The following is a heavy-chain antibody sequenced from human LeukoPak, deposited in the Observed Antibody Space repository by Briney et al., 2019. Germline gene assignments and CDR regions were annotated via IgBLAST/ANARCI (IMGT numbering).Heavy chain of an antibody. Sequence: GESLKISCKASGYSFTNYWIGWVRQMPGKGLERMGIIYPGDSDTRYSPSFQGQVTISADKSISTAYLQRSSLQASDTAMYYRATYAGSSSKYFQDWGQGTLVTVSS. CDR1: GYSFTNYW. J-gene: IGHJ1*01. CDR2: IYPGDSDT. CDR3: ATYAGSSSKYFQD. V-gene: IGHV5-51*01. D-gene: IGHD3-10*01.